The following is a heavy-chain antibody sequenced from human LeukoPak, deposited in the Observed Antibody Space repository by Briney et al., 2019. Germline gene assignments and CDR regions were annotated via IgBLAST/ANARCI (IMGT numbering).Heavy chain of an antibody. CDR3: ARRIYSGTVRHLLYSFMDV. D-gene: IGHD2-21*01. Sequence: SETLSLTCTVSGASISSSSWTWIRQSPGKGLESLGFISNNGKTKYKSSFEGRVSMSQGTSKSHFSLTLSSVTAADTAVYFCARRIYSGTVRHLLYSFMDVWGKGTTVIVS. J-gene: IGHJ6*03. V-gene: IGHV4-59*08. CDR1: GASISSSS. CDR2: ISNNGKT.